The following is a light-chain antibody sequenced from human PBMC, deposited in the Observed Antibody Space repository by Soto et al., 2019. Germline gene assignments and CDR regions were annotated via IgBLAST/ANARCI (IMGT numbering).Light chain of an antibody. Sequence: QSALTQPASVSGSPGQSITISCTGTSSDVGGYNYVSWYQQNPGKAPQLMMYDVSNRPSGVSNRFSGSKSGNTASLSISGIQAADEADYYCSSYTSSSTSYVFGTGTKVTV. V-gene: IGLV2-14*01. J-gene: IGLJ1*01. CDR2: DVS. CDR1: SSDVGGYNY. CDR3: SSYTSSSTSYV.